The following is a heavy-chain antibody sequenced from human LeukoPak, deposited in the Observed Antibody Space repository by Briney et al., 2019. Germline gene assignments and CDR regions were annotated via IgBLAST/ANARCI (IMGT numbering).Heavy chain of an antibody. V-gene: IGHV3-21*01. J-gene: IGHJ4*02. Sequence: GGSLRLSCAASGFTFSSYSMNWVRQAPGKGLEWVSSISSSSSYIYYADSVKGRFTISRDNAKNSLYLQMNSLRAEDTAVYYCARVGWEEVDREFDYWGQGTLVTVSS. CDR2: ISSSSSYI. CDR1: GFTFSSYS. D-gene: IGHD6-19*01. CDR3: ARVGWEEVDREFDY.